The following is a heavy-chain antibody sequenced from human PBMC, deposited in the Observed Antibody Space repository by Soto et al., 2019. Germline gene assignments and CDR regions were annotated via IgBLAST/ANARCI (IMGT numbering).Heavy chain of an antibody. CDR3: ARIDGGNSGVDY. V-gene: IGHV4-59*01. CDR2: IYYSGST. D-gene: IGHD2-21*02. CDR1: GGSISIYY. J-gene: IGHJ4*02. Sequence: SETLTLSCTFSGGSISIYYWGWIRQPPGKGLEWIGYIYYSGSTNYNPSLKSRVTISVDTSKNQFSLKLSSVTAADTAVYYCARIDGGNSGVDYCGQGTLVTVSS.